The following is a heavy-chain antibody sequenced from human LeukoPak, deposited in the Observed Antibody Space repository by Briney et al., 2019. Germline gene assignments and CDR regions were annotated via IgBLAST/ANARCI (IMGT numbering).Heavy chain of an antibody. CDR2: IYTSGST. D-gene: IGHD6-13*01. CDR3: ARFSSIAAAFDY. J-gene: IGHJ4*02. V-gene: IGHV4-61*02. CDR1: GGSISSGTFY. Sequence: SETLSLTCTVSGGSISSGTFYWSWIRQPAGKGLEWIGRIYTSGSTNYNPSLKSRVTMSVDTSKNQFSLKLSSVTAADTAVYYCARFSSIAAAFDYWGQGTLVTVSS.